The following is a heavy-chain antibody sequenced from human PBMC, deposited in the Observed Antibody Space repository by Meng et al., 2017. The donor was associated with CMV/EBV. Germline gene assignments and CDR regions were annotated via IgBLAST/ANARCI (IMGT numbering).Heavy chain of an antibody. CDR2: IYYSGST. J-gene: IGHJ4*02. V-gene: IGHV4-59*01. D-gene: IGHD1-26*01. Sequence: SETLSLTCTVSGGSISSYYWSWIRQPPGKGLEWIGYIYYSGSTNYNPSLKSRVTISVDTSKNQFSLKLSSVTAADTAVYYCARGLRGSYPLDYWGQGTLVTVSS. CDR3: ARGLRGSYPLDY. CDR1: GGSISSYY.